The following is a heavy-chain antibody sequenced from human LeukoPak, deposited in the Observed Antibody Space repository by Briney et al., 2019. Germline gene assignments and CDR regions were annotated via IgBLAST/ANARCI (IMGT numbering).Heavy chain of an antibody. CDR2: IIPLFGTV. CDR1: GGTINDYA. J-gene: IGHJ6*03. Sequence: ASVNVSCTPSGGTINDYAIYWVRQAPGQGLEWMARIIPLFGTVNYAQKFQDRLTISADKSTNTAHMEMSSLRFEDTAIYYCATPPPGYSFSKHYYYIESWGRGTTVIVSS. CDR3: ATPPPGYSFSKHYYYIES. D-gene: IGHD1-1*01. V-gene: IGHV1-69*06.